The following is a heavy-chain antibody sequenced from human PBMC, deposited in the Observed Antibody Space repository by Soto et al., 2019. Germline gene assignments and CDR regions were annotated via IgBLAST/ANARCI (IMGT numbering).Heavy chain of an antibody. V-gene: IGHV4-61*01. J-gene: IGHJ4*02. D-gene: IGHD6-19*01. CDR3: ARGASDSSGWYI. CDR2: IYYSGST. CDR1: GGSVSSDSYY. Sequence: QVQLQESGPGLVKPSETLSLTCTVSGGSVSSDSYYWSWIRQPPGKGLEWSGYIYYSGSTNYNHSRKSRVTISLDTSKNQFSLKLRSVTAADTAVYYCARGASDSSGWYIWGQGTLVTVSS.